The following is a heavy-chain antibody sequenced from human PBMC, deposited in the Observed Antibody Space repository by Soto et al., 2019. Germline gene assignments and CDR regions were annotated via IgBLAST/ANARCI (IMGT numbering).Heavy chain of an antibody. D-gene: IGHD3-22*01. J-gene: IGHJ3*02. CDR1: GFTFSNAW. Sequence: GGSLRLSCAASGFTFSNAWMSWVRQVPGKGLEWVGRIKSKTDGGTTDYAAPVKGRFTISRDDSKNTLYLQMNSLKTEDTAVYYCTTGDYYDSSGYYYEGAFDIWGQGTMVTVSS. CDR2: IKSKTDGGTT. CDR3: TTGDYYDSSGYYYEGAFDI. V-gene: IGHV3-15*01.